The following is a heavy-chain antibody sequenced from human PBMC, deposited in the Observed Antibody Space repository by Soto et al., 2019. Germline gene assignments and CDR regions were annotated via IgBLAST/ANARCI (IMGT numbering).Heavy chain of an antibody. CDR3: SHAPGRRGYYGMDV. Sequence: EVQLVESGGGLVEPGGSLRLSCAASGFTFSNAYMNWVRQAPGKGLEWVGRIKTKADGGTTDYAAPVKGRFIISREDSKDTLYVQMNSLQTEDTGVYYCSHAPGRRGYYGMDVWGQGTTVTVSS. CDR1: GFTFSNAY. CDR2: IKTKADGGTT. D-gene: IGHD3-10*01. J-gene: IGHJ6*02. V-gene: IGHV3-15*07.